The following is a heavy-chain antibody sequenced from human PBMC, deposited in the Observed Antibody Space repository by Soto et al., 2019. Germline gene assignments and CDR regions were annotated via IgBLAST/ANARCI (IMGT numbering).Heavy chain of an antibody. CDR2: IYYSGST. V-gene: IGHV4-59*01. J-gene: IGHJ4*02. Sequence: SETLSLTCTVSGGSISSYYWSWIRQPPGKGLEWIGYIYYSGSTNYNPSLKSRVTISVDTSKNQFSLKLSSVTAADTAVYYCAAGIAARPPLLWGQGTLVPVSS. CDR1: GGSISSYY. D-gene: IGHD6-6*01. CDR3: AAGIAARPPLL.